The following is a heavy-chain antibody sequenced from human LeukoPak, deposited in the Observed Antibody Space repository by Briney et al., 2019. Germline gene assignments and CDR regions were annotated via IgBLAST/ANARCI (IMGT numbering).Heavy chain of an antibody. CDR2: IYPGDSDI. V-gene: IGHV5-51*01. J-gene: IGHJ6*03. D-gene: IGHD2-8*01. CDR1: GYSFTIYW. Sequence: GEPLKISCKGSGYSFTIYWIAWVRQMPGKGLEWMGIIYPGDSDIRYSPSFQGQVTISADKSISTAYLQWSSLKASDTAMYYCARLAFCTNAVCFSNYYYAMDVWGRGTTVTVSS. CDR3: ARLAFCTNAVCFSNYYYAMDV.